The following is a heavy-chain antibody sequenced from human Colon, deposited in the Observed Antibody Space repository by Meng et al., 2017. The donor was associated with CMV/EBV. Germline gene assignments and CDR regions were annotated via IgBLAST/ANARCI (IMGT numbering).Heavy chain of an antibody. CDR1: GFMFRVYE. CDR3: ARTPPRIVEAPGTTNRFDH. Sequence: GGSLRLSCAASGFMFRVYEMNWVRQAPGKGLEWVSRISDSGTTIYYADSVKGRFTISRDNAKNSLYLQMNSLRADDTAVYYCARTPPRIVEAPGTTNRFDHWGQGTLVTVSS. CDR2: ISDSGTTI. J-gene: IGHJ5*02. D-gene: IGHD2-2*01. V-gene: IGHV3-48*03.